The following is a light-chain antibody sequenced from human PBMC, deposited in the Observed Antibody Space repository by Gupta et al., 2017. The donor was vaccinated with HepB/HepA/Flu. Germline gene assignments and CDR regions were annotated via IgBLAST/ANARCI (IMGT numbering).Light chain of an antibody. CDR1: QSVRSN. Sequence: EIVMTQSPATLSVSPGERATLSCRASQSVRSNLAWYQQKPGRAPRLLIYGASTRDTGIPARFSGSGSGKEFTLTISSRQSEDFAVYYCQQYNGHRVITFGQGTRLEIK. J-gene: IGKJ5*01. V-gene: IGKV3-15*01. CDR2: GAS. CDR3: QQYNGHRVIT.